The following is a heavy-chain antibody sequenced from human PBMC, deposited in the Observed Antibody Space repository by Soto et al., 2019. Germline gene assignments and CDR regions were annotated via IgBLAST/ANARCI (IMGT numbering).Heavy chain of an antibody. CDR1: GFTFSDHY. J-gene: IGHJ3*02. CDR3: TTGLLWFGELLYPDAFDI. D-gene: IGHD3-10*01. Sequence: VQLMESGGGLAKPGGSLRLSCAASGFTFSDHYMTWIRQAPGKGLEWVGRIKSKTDGGTTDYAAPVKGRFTISRDDSKNTLYLQMNSLKTEDTAVYYCTTGLLWFGELLYPDAFDIWGQGTMVTVSS. V-gene: IGHV3-15*01. CDR2: IKSKTDGGTT.